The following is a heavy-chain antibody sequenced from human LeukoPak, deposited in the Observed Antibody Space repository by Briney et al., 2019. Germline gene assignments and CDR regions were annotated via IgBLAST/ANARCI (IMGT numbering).Heavy chain of an antibody. CDR1: GVTFSSHW. Sequence: GGSLRLSCVVSGVTFSSHWMSWVRQAPGKGLEWVANIKQDGSERYYVDSVKGRFTISRDNAKNSVFLQMNSLRAEDTAVYYCARDHVVMVTDYYGLDVWGQGTTVTVSS. CDR2: IKQDGSER. CDR3: ARDHVVMVTDYYGLDV. V-gene: IGHV3-7*03. D-gene: IGHD2-15*01. J-gene: IGHJ6*02.